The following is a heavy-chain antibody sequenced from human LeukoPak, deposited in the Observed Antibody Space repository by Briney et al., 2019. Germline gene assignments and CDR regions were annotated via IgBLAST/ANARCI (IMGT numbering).Heavy chain of an antibody. J-gene: IGHJ6*02. D-gene: IGHD3-3*01. CDR3: ARVRYDFWSGYYFDCYGMDV. Sequence: ASVKVSCKASGYTFTGYYMHWVRQAPGQGLEWMGRINPNSGGTNYAQKFQGRVTMTRDTSISTAYMELSRLRSDDTAVYYCARVRYDFWSGYYFDCYGMDVWGQGTTVTVSS. CDR1: GYTFTGYY. V-gene: IGHV1-2*06. CDR2: INPNSGGT.